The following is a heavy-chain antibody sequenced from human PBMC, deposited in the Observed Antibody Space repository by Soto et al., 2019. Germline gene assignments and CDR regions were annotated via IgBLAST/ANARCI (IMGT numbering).Heavy chain of an antibody. J-gene: IGHJ4*02. D-gene: IGHD3-22*01. CDR3: AKEDTVSGDSSGCSFDY. CDR2: ISGSGGST. Sequence: GGSLRLSCAASGFTFRHYSMHWVRQAPGKGLEWVSAISGSGGSTYYADSVKGRFTISRDNSKNTLYLQMNSLRAEDTAVYYCAKEDTVSGDSSGCSFDYWGQGTLVTVSS. CDR1: GFTFRHYS. V-gene: IGHV3-23*01.